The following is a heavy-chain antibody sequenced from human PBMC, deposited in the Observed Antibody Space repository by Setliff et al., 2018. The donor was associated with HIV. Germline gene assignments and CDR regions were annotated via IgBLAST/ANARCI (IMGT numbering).Heavy chain of an antibody. J-gene: IGHJ4*02. V-gene: IGHV4-39*07. Sequence: PSETLSLTCSVSGDSISSSSYYWGWIRQPPGKGLEWIGSIYYSGSTYYNPSLNSRVTISVDTSKNQFSLKLGSVTAADTAVYYCARESPSSSWFYFDFWGQGTLVTVSS. CDR1: GDSISSSSYY. CDR2: IYYSGST. CDR3: ARESPSSSWFYFDF. D-gene: IGHD6-13*01.